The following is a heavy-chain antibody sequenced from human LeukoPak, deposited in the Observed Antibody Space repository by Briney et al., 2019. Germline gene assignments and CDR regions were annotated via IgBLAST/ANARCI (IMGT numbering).Heavy chain of an antibody. D-gene: IGHD3-3*01. J-gene: IGHJ3*02. CDR1: GYTFTGYY. V-gene: IGHV1-2*02. CDR3: ARDERFLEWLLQGGDAFDI. Sequence: ASVKVSCKASGYTFTGYYMHWVRQAPGQGLEWMGWINPNSGGTNYAQKFQGRVTMTRDTSISTAYMELSRLRSDDTAVYYCARDERFLEWLLQGGDAFDIWGQGTMVTVSS. CDR2: INPNSGGT.